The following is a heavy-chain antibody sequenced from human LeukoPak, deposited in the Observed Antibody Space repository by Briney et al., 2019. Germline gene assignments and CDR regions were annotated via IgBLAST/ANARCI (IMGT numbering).Heavy chain of an antibody. D-gene: IGHD3-22*01. CDR1: GGSFSGYF. CDR2: INRGGST. CDR3: ARKAPYYSDGSGPLGTYYFDY. V-gene: IGHV4-34*01. Sequence: SETLSLTCAVYGGSFSGYFWSWIRQPPGKGLEWIGEINRGGSTNYNPSLKSRVTISVDTSKNQFSLKLSSVTAADTAVYYCARKAPYYSDGSGPLGTYYFDYWGQGTLVTVSS. J-gene: IGHJ4*02.